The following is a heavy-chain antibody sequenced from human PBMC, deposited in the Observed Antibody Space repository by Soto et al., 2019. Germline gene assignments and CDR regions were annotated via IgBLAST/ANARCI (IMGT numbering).Heavy chain of an antibody. CDR2: IKSKTDGGTT. CDR3: TTGPRIAAAGKVDY. D-gene: IGHD6-13*01. J-gene: IGHJ4*02. CDR1: GFTFSNAW. Sequence: EVQLVESGGGLVKPGGSLRLSCAASGFTFSNAWMSWVRQAPGKGLEWVGRIKSKTDGGTTDYAAPVKGRFTISRDDSKNTLYLQMNSLKTEDTAVYYCTTGPRIAAAGKVDYWRQGTLVTVSS. V-gene: IGHV3-15*01.